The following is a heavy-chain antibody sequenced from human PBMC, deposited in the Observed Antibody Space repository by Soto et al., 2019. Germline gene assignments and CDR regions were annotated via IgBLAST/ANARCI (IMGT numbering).Heavy chain of an antibody. Sequence: EVQLVESGGGLVQPGRSLRLSCAASGFTFDDYAMHWVRQAPGKGLEWVSGISWNSGSIGYADSVKGRFTISRDNAKNSLYLQMNSLRAEDTALYYCAKETLMEYSGYDYEFDYWGLGTLVTVSS. V-gene: IGHV3-9*01. CDR3: AKETLMEYSGYDYEFDY. CDR2: ISWNSGSI. D-gene: IGHD5-12*01. J-gene: IGHJ4*02. CDR1: GFTFDDYA.